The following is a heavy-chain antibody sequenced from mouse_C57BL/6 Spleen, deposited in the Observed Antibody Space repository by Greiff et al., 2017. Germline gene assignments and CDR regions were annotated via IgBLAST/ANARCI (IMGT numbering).Heavy chain of an antibody. D-gene: IGHD1-1*01. CDR2: INPNNGGT. Sequence: EVQLQQSGPELVKPGASVKISCKASGYTFTDYYMNWVKQSHGKSLEWIGDINPNNGGTSYNQKFKGKATLTVDKSSSTAYMELRSLTSEDSAVYYCARGITTVVADYYFDYWGQGTTLTVSS. J-gene: IGHJ2*01. CDR1: GYTFTDYY. CDR3: ARGITTVVADYYFDY. V-gene: IGHV1-26*01.